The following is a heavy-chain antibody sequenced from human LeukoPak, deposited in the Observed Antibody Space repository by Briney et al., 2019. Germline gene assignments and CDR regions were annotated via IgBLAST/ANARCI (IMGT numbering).Heavy chain of an antibody. V-gene: IGHV3-66*01. Sequence: GGSLRLSYAASGFNITSNYMNWVRQAPGKGLEWVAIIYCGGFTYYRDSVKGRFTIYRDNSKNTVYLQMNSLRVEDTAVYYCAREGMGYFDSWGQGTLVTVSS. CDR1: GFNITSNY. CDR3: AREGMGYFDS. J-gene: IGHJ4*02. D-gene: IGHD5-24*01. CDR2: IYCGGFT.